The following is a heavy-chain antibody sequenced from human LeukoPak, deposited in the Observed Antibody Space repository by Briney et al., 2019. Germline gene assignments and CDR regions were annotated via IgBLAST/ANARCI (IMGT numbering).Heavy chain of an antibody. V-gene: IGHV4-59*01. D-gene: IGHD3-22*01. CDR1: GGSISSYY. J-gene: IGHJ4*02. CDR3: AGNYYDSSGYLTDY. CDR2: IYYSGST. Sequence: PSETLSLTCTVSGGSISSYYRSWIRQPPGKGLEWIGYIYYSGSTNYNPSLKSRVTISVDTSKNQFSLKLSSVTAADTAVYYCAGNYYDSSGYLTDYWGQGTLVTVSS.